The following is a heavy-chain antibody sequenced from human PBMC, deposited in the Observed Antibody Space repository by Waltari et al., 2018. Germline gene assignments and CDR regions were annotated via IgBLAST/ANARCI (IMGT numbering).Heavy chain of an antibody. CDR1: GYPLTELS. J-gene: IGHJ6*02. CDR2: FDPEDGET. D-gene: IGHD3-22*01. V-gene: IGHV1-24*01. Sequence: QVQLVQSGAEVKRPGASVKVSCKVSGYPLTELSLHRVRQAHGKGVEGMGGFDPEDGETIYAQKFQGRVTMTEDTSTDTAYMELSSLRSEDTAVYYCATGAKWLSSLYYYYYGMDVWGQGTTVTVSS. CDR3: ATGAKWLSSLYYYYYGMDV.